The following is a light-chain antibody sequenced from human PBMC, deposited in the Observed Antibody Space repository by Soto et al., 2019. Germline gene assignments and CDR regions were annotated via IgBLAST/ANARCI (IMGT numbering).Light chain of an antibody. CDR1: QGISSW. Sequence: DIQMTQSPSSVSASVGDRVTITCRASQGISSWLAWYQQKPGKAPNLLIYDASSLESGVPSRFSGSGSGTEFTLTISSLQPDDFATYYCQQYNSYSQTFGQGTKVDIK. V-gene: IGKV1-5*01. CDR3: QQYNSYSQT. J-gene: IGKJ1*01. CDR2: DAS.